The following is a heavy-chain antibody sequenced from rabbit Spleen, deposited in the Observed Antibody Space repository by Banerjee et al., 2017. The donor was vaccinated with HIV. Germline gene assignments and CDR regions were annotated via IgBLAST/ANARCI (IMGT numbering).Heavy chain of an antibody. CDR3: AREYGGDVGNAYATRLDL. D-gene: IGHD6-1*01. V-gene: IGHV1S45*01. CDR2: IYVDNGNT. Sequence: QEQLVESGGGLVKPEGSLKLSCTASGFSFSSSYWICWVRQAPGKGLEWIACIYVDNGNTYYASWAKGRFTISKTSSTTVTLQMTSLTAADTATYFCAREYGGDVGNAYATRLDLWGPGTLVTVS. J-gene: IGHJ3*01. CDR1: GFSFSSSYW.